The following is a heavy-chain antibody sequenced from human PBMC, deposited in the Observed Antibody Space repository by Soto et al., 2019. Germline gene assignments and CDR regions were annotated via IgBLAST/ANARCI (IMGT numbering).Heavy chain of an antibody. J-gene: IGHJ4*02. D-gene: IGHD3-22*01. CDR1: GFTFSSYA. CDR3: AIGPRTDYYDSSGYGDY. Sequence: PGGSLRLSCAASGFTFSSYAMSWVRQAPGKGLEWVSAISGSGGSTYYADSVKGRFTISRDNSKNTLYLQMNSLRAEDTAVYYCAIGPRTDYYDSSGYGDYWGQGTLVTVSS. CDR2: ISGSGGST. V-gene: IGHV3-23*01.